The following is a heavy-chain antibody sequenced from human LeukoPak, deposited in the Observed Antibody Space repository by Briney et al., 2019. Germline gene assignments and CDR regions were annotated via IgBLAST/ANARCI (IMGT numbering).Heavy chain of an antibody. Sequence: GAXVKVSCKASGYTFTSYGISWVRQAPGQGLEWMGWMNPNSGNTVYAQKFQGRVTMTRNTSISTAYMELSSLRSEDTAVYYCARGLHLCTSCYRIWGQGTLVTVSS. CDR3: ARGLHLCTSCYRI. V-gene: IGHV1-8*02. D-gene: IGHD2-2*02. CDR1: GYTFTSYG. CDR2: MNPNSGNT. J-gene: IGHJ4*02.